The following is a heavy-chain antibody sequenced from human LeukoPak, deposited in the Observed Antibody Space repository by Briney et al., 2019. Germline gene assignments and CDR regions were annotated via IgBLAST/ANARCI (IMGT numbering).Heavy chain of an antibody. V-gene: IGHV4-59*01. CDR2: VYSSGST. D-gene: IGHD2-8*01. CDR3: ATGHRYYTNGVFYYFDY. CDR1: GGSISCYY. J-gene: IGHJ4*02. Sequence: PSDTLSLPCKVFGGSISCYYWSWIPQPPGKGLEWIGYVYSSGSTNYNPSLKSRVTISGDTTTKQFSLKQSSVTAADTAVYYCATGHRYYTNGVFYYFDYWGQGTLVTVSS.